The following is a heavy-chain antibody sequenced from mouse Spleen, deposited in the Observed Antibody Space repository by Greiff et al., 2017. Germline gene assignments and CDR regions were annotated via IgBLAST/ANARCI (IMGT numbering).Heavy chain of an antibody. CDR1: GFTISDYG. CDR3: ARSRITTVVSHFDV. V-gene: IGHV5-17*01. CDR2: ISSGSSTI. J-gene: IGHJ1*01. D-gene: IGHD1-1*01. Sequence: EVNVVESGGGLVKPGGSLKLSCAASGFTISDYGMHWVRQAPEKGLEWVAYISSGSSTIYYADTVKGRFTISRDNAKNTLFLQMTSLRSEDTAMYYCARSRITTVVSHFDVWGAGTTVTVSS.